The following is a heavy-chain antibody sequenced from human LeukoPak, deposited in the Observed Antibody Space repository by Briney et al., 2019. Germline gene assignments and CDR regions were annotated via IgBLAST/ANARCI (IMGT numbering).Heavy chain of an antibody. Sequence: GGSLRLSCAASGFTFSSYSMNWVRQAPGKGLEWVSYISSSSGTIYYADSVKGRFTISGDNSKNTLYLQMNSLRAEDTAVYYCARPAVYYYYESTGYLGPHFDYWGQGTLVTVSS. D-gene: IGHD3-22*01. CDR2: ISSSSGTI. J-gene: IGHJ4*02. CDR1: GFTFSSYS. CDR3: ARPAVYYYYESTGYLGPHFDY. V-gene: IGHV3-48*01.